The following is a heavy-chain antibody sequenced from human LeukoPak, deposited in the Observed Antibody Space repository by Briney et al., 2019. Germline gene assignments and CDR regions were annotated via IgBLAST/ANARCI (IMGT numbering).Heavy chain of an antibody. D-gene: IGHD3-22*01. CDR3: ARDLDSSGHIDY. V-gene: IGHV1-69*04. CDR2: IIPILGIA. Sequence: SVKVSCKASGGTFSSYAISWVRQAPGQGLEWIGRIIPILGIANYAQKFQGRVTITADKSTSTAYMELSSLRSEDTAVYYCARDLDSSGHIDYWGQGTLVTVSS. CDR1: GGTFSSYA. J-gene: IGHJ4*02.